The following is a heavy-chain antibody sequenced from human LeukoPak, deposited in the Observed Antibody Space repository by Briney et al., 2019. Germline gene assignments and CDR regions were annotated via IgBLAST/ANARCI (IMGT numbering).Heavy chain of an antibody. J-gene: IGHJ4*02. V-gene: IGHV3-49*04. CDR2: IRSKAYGGTT. CDR3: TRDLPSNYYDSSGYWYYFDY. D-gene: IGHD3-22*01. Sequence: GRSLRLSCTASGFTFGDYAMSWVRQAPGKGLEWVGFIRSKAYGGTTEYAASVKGRFTISRDDSKSIAYLQMNSLKTEDTAVYYCTRDLPSNYYDSSGYWYYFDYWGQGTLVTVSS. CDR1: GFTFGDYA.